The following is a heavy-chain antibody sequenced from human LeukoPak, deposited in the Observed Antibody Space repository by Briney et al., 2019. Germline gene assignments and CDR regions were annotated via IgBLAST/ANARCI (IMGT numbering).Heavy chain of an antibody. V-gene: IGHV4-34*01. J-gene: IGHJ5*02. CDR2: INHNGST. D-gene: IGHD3-22*01. CDR3: ARGNYYASSAYYPS. CDR1: GGSFSGYY. Sequence: SETLSLTCAVYGGSFSGYYWSWIRQPPGKGREWIGEINHNGSTTYNPSLKSRVTISLATSKNQFSLKLSSVTAADTAVYYCARGNYYASSAYYPSWGQGNLVTVSS.